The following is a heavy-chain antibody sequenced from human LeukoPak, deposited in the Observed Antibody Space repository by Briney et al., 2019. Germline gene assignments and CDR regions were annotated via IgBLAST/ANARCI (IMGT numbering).Heavy chain of an antibody. CDR2: ISWNSGSI. V-gene: IGHV3-9*03. CDR1: GFTFDDYA. D-gene: IGHD1-26*01. Sequence: GGSLRLSCAASGFTFDDYAMHWVRQAPGKGLEWVSGISWNSGSIGYADSVKGRFTISRDNAKNSLYLQMNSLRAEDMALYYCAKDKEWELRGGAFDIWGQGTMVTVSS. CDR3: AKDKEWELRGGAFDI. J-gene: IGHJ3*02.